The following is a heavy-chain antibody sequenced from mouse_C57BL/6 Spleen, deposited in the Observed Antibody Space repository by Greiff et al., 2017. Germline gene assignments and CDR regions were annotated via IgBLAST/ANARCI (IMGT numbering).Heavy chain of an antibody. D-gene: IGHD2-2*01. V-gene: IGHV1-52*01. CDR2: IDPSDSDT. J-gene: IGHJ4*01. Sequence: QVQLQQPGAELVKPGASVKLSCKASGYTFTSYWMHWVKQRPIQGLEWIGNIDPSDSDTHYNQKFKDKATFTVDKSSSTAYMQLSSLTSEDSAFYYCARQTMVTGAMDYWGQGTSVTVSS. CDR1: GYTFTSYW. CDR3: ARQTMVTGAMDY.